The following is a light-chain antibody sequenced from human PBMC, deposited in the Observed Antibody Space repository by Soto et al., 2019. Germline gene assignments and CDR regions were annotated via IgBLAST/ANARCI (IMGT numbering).Light chain of an antibody. CDR3: AAWDDSLSAVV. Sequence: QSVLTQPPSVSEAPRQRVTISCSGSSSNIGDNAVNWYQQLPGKAPKVIIYYDDLRPSGVSDRFSGSKSGTSASLAISGLQSEDEADYSCAAWDDSLSAVVFGGGTQVTVL. V-gene: IGLV1-36*01. J-gene: IGLJ2*01. CDR1: SSNIGDNA. CDR2: YDD.